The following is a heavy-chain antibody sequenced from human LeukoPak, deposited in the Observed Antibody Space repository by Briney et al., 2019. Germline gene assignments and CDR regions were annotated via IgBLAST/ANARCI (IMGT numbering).Heavy chain of an antibody. D-gene: IGHD5-18*01. CDR1: GFTFSSHW. Sequence: GGSLRLSCAASGFTFSSHWMLWVRQAPGKGLVWVSRINSDGSSISYADSVEGRFTISRDNAKNTLYLQMNSLRAEDTAVYYCARDLQLWTTRDTRGGALVGYWGQGTLVTVSS. V-gene: IGHV3-74*01. J-gene: IGHJ4*02. CDR3: ARDLQLWTTRDTRGGALVGY. CDR2: INSDGSSI.